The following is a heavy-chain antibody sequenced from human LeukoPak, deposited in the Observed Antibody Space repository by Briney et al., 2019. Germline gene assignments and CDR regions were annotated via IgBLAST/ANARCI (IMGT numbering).Heavy chain of an antibody. CDR3: ARGGKIALAGTRSPQYFQH. Sequence: HTGGSLRLSCAASGFTFSSYEMNWVRQAPGKGLEWVSYISSSGSTIYYADSVKGRFTISRDNAKNSLYLQMNSLRAEDTAVYYCARGGKIALAGTRSPQYFQHWGQGTLVTVSS. V-gene: IGHV3-48*03. J-gene: IGHJ1*01. CDR1: GFTFSSYE. D-gene: IGHD6-19*01. CDR2: ISSSGSTI.